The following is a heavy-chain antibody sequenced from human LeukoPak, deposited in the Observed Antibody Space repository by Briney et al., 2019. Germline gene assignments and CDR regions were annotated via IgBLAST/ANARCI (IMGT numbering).Heavy chain of an antibody. CDR1: GFTFSSYS. CDR2: ISSSSSYL. CDR3: ARDDYGDYGWFDP. Sequence: GGSLRLSCAASGFTFSSYSMNWVRQAPGKGLEWVSSISSSSSYLYYADSVKGRFTISRDNAKNSLYLQMNSLRAEDTAVYYCARDDYGDYGWFDPWGQGTLVTVSS. J-gene: IGHJ5*02. V-gene: IGHV3-21*01. D-gene: IGHD4-17*01.